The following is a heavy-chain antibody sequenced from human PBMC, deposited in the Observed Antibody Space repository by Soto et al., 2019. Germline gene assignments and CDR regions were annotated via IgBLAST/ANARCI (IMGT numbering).Heavy chain of an antibody. J-gene: IGHJ4*02. Sequence: ASVKVSCKASGYTFTDYYMHWVRQAPGQGLEWMGRIIPILGIANYAQKFQGRVTITADKSTSTAYMELSSLRSEDTAVYYCARGFKAYYFDYWGQGTLVTVSS. V-gene: IGHV1-69*04. CDR1: GYTFTDYY. CDR2: IIPILGIA. CDR3: ARGFKAYYFDY.